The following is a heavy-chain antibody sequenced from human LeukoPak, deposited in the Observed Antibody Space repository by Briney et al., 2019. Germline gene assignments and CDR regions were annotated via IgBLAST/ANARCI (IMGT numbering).Heavy chain of an antibody. CDR1: GGTFSSYA. J-gene: IGHJ5*02. CDR3: ARGKTWFDP. V-gene: IGHV1-69*04. Sequence: ASVKVSCKASGGTFSSYAISWVRQAPGQGLEWMGRIIPILGIANYAQKFQGRVTITADKSMSTAYMELSSLRSEDTAVYYCARGKTWFDPWGQGTLVTVSS. CDR2: IIPILGIA.